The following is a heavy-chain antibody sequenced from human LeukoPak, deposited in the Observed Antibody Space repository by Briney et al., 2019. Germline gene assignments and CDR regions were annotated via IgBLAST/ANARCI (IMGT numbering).Heavy chain of an antibody. CDR3: ARGVLGIYYYYYGMDV. V-gene: IGHV4-34*01. CDR2: INHSGST. J-gene: IGHJ6*04. CDR1: GGSFSGYY. Sequence: SETLSLTCAVYGGSFSGYYWSWIRHPPGQGLEWIGEINHSGSTNYNPSLKSRVTISVDTSKNQFSLKLSSVTAADTAVYYCARGVLGIYYYYYGMDVWGKGTTVTVSS. D-gene: IGHD2-21*01.